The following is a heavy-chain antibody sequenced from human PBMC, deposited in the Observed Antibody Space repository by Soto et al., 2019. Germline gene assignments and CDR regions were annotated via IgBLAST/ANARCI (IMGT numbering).Heavy chain of an antibody. V-gene: IGHV3-48*01. J-gene: IGHJ4*02. D-gene: IGHD2-15*01. CDR3: ARDFLRGYGPDY. Sequence: GGSLRLSCAASGFTISTYNMNWVRQAPGKGLEWVSYIRGSGAIYYADSVQGRFTMSRVNAKNSLYLQMNSLRAEDTAVYYCARDFLRGYGPDYWGQGTLVTVSS. CDR1: GFTISTYN. CDR2: IRGSGAI.